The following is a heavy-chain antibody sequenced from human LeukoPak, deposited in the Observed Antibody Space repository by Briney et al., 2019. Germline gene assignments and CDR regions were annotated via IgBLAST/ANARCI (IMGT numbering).Heavy chain of an antibody. CDR1: GYTFTGYY. V-gene: IGHV1-2*02. Sequence: ASVKVSCKASGYTFTGYYLHWVRQAPGQGLEWMGWIHPNSGDTNFAQRFQGRVTMTRDTSISTAYMELTSLRSDDTAVYYCARLATVPGWGQGALVTVSS. CDR3: ARLATVPG. D-gene: IGHD6-19*01. J-gene: IGHJ1*01. CDR2: IHPNSGDT.